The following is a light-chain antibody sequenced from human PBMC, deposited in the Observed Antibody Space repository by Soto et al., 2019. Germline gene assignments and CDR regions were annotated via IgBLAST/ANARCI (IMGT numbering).Light chain of an antibody. CDR3: QKYNSAPQT. CDR2: AAS. CDR1: QGISSY. J-gene: IGKJ1*01. V-gene: IGKV1-8*01. Sequence: IQMTQSPSSVSASVGDRVTMTCRASQGISSYLAWYQQKPGKAPKLLIYAASTLQSGVPSRFSGSGSGTDFTLTISCLQSEDFATYYCQKYNSAPQTFGQGTKVDIK.